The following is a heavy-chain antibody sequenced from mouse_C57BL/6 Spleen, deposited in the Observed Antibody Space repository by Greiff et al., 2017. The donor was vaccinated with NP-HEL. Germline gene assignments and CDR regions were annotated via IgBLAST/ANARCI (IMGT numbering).Heavy chain of an antibody. Sequence: EVQGVESGPELVKPGASVKISCKASGYSFTDYNMNWVKQSNGKSLEWIGVINPNYGTTSYNQKFKGKATLTVDQSSSTAYMQLNSLTSEDSAVYYCARWGTAQALYAMDYWGQGTSVTVSS. J-gene: IGHJ4*01. D-gene: IGHD3-2*02. CDR1: GYSFTDYN. CDR3: ARWGTAQALYAMDY. CDR2: INPNYGTT. V-gene: IGHV1-39*01.